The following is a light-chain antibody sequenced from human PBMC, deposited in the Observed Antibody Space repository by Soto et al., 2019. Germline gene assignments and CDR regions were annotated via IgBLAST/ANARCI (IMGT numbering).Light chain of an antibody. V-gene: IGKV3-15*01. J-gene: IGKJ1*01. CDR2: GAS. CDR3: LQYNNWPRT. CDR1: QSVSNN. Sequence: IVMTQSPATLSVSPVERATLSGRASQSVSNNLAWYQQKPGQAPRLLIYGASTRATDIPARFSGSGSGTEFTLTISSLQSEDFAVYFCLQYNNWPRTFGQGTKVDIK.